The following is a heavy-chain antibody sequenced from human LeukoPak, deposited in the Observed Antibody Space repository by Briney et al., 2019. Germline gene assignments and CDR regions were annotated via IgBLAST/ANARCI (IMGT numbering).Heavy chain of an antibody. CDR1: GFTFDDYG. CDR2: INWNGGST. Sequence: PGGSLRLSCAASGFTFDDYGMSWVRQAPGKGLEWVSGINWNGGSTGYADSVKGRFTISRDNAKNSLYLQMNSLRDTATALYYCERGYYAMYYFDYWGQGTLVTVSS. V-gene: IGHV3-20*04. D-gene: IGHD3-10*01. J-gene: IGHJ4*02. CDR3: ERGYYAMYYFDY.